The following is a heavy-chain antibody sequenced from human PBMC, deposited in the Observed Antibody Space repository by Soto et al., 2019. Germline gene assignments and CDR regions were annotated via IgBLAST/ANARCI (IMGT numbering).Heavy chain of an antibody. CDR2: ISYDGSKK. D-gene: IGHD6-19*01. CDR3: AKDEVLVAIDEGVVISGWYGYFDY. Sequence: QVQLVESGGGVVQPGRSLRLSCAASGFTFSSFGMHWVRQAPGKGLEWVAVISYDGSKKYYADSVKGRVTISRDNSKNTLYLQMNSLRAEDTAVDFCAKDEVLVAIDEGVVISGWYGYFDYGGQGTLVTVSS. CDR1: GFTFSSFG. V-gene: IGHV3-30*18. J-gene: IGHJ4*02.